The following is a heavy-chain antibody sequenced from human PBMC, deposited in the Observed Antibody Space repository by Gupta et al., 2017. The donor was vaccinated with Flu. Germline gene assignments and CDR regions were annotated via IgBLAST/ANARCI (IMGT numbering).Heavy chain of an antibody. V-gene: IGHV3-23*01. CDR3: TRDLTVVFHYFHY. CDR2: ISASGDKT. Sequence: EVQLLESGGGLVQPGGSLSLSCAASGFSFVGYGMSWVRPDPGKGGGWVSGISASGDKTYYADSVKGRFTISRDNSKSTLYLQLNSLRAEDTAVYYCTRDLTVVFHYFHYWGQGTLVAVST. D-gene: IGHD2-15*01. CDR1: GFSFVGYG. J-gene: IGHJ4*02.